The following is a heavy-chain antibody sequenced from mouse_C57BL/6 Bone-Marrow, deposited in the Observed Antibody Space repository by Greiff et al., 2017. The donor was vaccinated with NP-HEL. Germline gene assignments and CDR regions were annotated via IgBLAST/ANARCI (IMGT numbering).Heavy chain of an antibody. CDR2: IDPNSGGT. CDR1: GYTFTSYW. Sequence: VKLQQPGAELVKPGASVKLSCKASGYTFTSYWMHWVKQRPGRGLEWIGRIDPNSGGTKYNEKFKSKATLTVDKPSSTAYMQLSSLTSEDSAVYYWAAIYYDYDGGCYFDYWGQGTTLTVSS. CDR3: AAIYYDYDGGCYFDY. J-gene: IGHJ2*01. V-gene: IGHV1-72*01. D-gene: IGHD2-4*01.